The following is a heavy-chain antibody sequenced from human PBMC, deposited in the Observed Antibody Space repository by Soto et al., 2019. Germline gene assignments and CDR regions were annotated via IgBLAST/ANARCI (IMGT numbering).Heavy chain of an antibody. CDR1: GGSISSGGYS. Sequence: KTSETLSLTCAVSGGSISSGGYSWSWIRQPPGKGLEWIGYIYHSGSTYYNPSLKSRVTISVDRSKNQFSLKLSSVTAADTAVYYCARGYYDFWSGFFQPQFVYWGQGTLVTVSS. D-gene: IGHD3-3*01. V-gene: IGHV4-30-2*01. CDR2: IYHSGST. J-gene: IGHJ4*02. CDR3: ARGYYDFWSGFFQPQFVY.